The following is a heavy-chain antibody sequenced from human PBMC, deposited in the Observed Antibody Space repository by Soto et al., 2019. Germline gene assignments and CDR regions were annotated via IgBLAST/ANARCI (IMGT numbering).Heavy chain of an antibody. D-gene: IGHD3-3*01. Sequence: QVQLVQSGAEVKKPGASVKVSCKASGYTFTSYDINWVQQATGQGLEWMGWMNPNSGNTGFAQKFQGRVTMTRNTSISTAYIELSSLLSVDTAAYYCPRENTSYGFFVWGQGNTVSVSS. V-gene: IGHV1-8*01. CDR3: PRENTSYGFFV. CDR2: MNPNSGNT. CDR1: GYTFTSYD. J-gene: IGHJ6*02.